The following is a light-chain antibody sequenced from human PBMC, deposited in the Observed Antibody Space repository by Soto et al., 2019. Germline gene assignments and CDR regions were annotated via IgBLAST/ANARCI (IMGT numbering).Light chain of an antibody. J-gene: IGKJ2*01. CDR2: DVS. CDR3: QQYNNWPHT. Sequence: EIVMTQSPATLSVSPGERATLSCRASQSVSSKLAWFQQKPGQAPSLLIYDVSTRATGVPVRFSGSGSGTEFHLTGNSLQSEDFAVYYCQQYNNWPHTFGQGTKLEIK. CDR1: QSVSSK. V-gene: IGKV3-15*01.